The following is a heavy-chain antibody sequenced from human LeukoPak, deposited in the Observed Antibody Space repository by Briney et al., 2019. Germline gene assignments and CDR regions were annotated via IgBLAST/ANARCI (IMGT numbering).Heavy chain of an antibody. D-gene: IGHD1-14*01. Sequence: SETLSLTCSVPGDSINSYYWSWIRQPLGKGLEWIGYIYYSGSTNYNPSLKSRLTISVDTSKNQFSLKLTSVTTADTAVYYCARLTKRNDAFTIWGQGTMVTVSS. J-gene: IGHJ3*02. CDR3: ARLTKRNDAFTI. CDR2: IYYSGST. CDR1: GDSINSYY. V-gene: IGHV4-59*01.